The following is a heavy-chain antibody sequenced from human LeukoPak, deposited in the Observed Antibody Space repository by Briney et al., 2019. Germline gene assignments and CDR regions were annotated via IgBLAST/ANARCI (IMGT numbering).Heavy chain of an antibody. D-gene: IGHD3-22*01. CDR3: ARDRRPYYDSSGWGFDL. V-gene: IGHV1-2*02. CDR2: INPNSGGT. J-gene: IGHJ2*01. CDR1: GYTFTGYY. Sequence: ASVKVSCKASGYTFTGYYMHWVRQAPGQGLEWMGWINPNSGGTDYAQKFQGRVTMTRDTSISTAYMELSRLRSDDTAVYYCARDRRPYYDSSGWGFDLWGRGTLVTVSS.